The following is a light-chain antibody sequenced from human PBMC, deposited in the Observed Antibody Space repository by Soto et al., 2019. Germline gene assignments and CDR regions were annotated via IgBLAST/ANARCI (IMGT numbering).Light chain of an antibody. Sequence: QSVLTQPASVSGSPGQSITISCTGTSSDVGFYNYVSWYQQHPGKGPKLIIYEVTNRPSGISNRFSGSKSGNTASLTISGLQAEDEADYYGSSYTSISTRVFGTGTKVTVX. J-gene: IGLJ1*01. V-gene: IGLV2-14*01. CDR3: SSYTSISTRV. CDR1: SSDVGFYNY. CDR2: EVT.